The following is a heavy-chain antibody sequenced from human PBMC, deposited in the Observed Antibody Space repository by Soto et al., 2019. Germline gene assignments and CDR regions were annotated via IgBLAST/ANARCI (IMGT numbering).Heavy chain of an antibody. D-gene: IGHD2-15*01. CDR2: VDSSHNT. J-gene: IGHJ3*01. V-gene: IGHV3-23*01. Sequence: GGSLRLSCQASGFTFSSYAMIWVRQAPGKGLEWVALVDSSHNTFYPDSVKGRFTVSRDNSRNTLYLQMNSLRAEDTALYYCAKWLRGGSYYCDFWGQGTMVTVSS. CDR3: AKWLRGGSYYCDF. CDR1: GFTFSSYA.